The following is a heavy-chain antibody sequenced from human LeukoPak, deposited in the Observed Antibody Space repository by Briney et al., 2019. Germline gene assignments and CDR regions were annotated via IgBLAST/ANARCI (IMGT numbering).Heavy chain of an antibody. CDR3: ARDRGFSSSWQNWFDP. Sequence: SETLSLTCTVSGGSISSYYWSWIRQPPGKGLEWIGYIYYSGSTNYNPSLKSRVTISVDTSKNRFSLKLSSVTAADTAVYYCARDRGFSSSWQNWFDPWGQGTLVTVSS. J-gene: IGHJ5*02. CDR1: GGSISSYY. D-gene: IGHD6-13*01. V-gene: IGHV4-59*01. CDR2: IYYSGST.